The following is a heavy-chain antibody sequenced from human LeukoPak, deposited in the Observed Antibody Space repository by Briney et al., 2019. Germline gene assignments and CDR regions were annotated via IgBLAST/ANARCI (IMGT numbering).Heavy chain of an antibody. Sequence: SETLSLTCTVSGGSISSRSYYWGWIRQPPGKGLEWIGSIYYSGGTYYNPSLKSRVTISVDTSKNQFSLKLSSMTAADTAVYYCARDFWSGYYSFDYWGQGTLVTVSS. CDR1: GGSISSRSYY. CDR2: IYYSGGT. CDR3: ARDFWSGYYSFDY. J-gene: IGHJ4*02. V-gene: IGHV4-39*02. D-gene: IGHD3-3*01.